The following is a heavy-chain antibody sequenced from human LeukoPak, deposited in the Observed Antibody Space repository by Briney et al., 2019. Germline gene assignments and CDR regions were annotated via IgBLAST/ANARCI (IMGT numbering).Heavy chain of an antibody. CDR2: IMPLFGTA. D-gene: IGHD4-17*01. CDR1: GGTFNNSA. CDR3: SRDVHGDYGSGWFDP. V-gene: IGHV1-69*05. J-gene: IGHJ5*02. Sequence: ASVKASCKTSGGTFNNSAISWVRQAPGQGLEWLGGIMPLFGTAGYAQKFQGRVTITKDESTRTVYLELTSLTSDDTAVYYCSRDVHGDYGSGWFDPWGQGTLVSVSS.